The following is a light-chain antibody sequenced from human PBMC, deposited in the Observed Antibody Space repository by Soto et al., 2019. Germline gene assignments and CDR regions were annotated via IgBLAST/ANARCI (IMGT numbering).Light chain of an antibody. Sequence: QSVLTQPPSVSAAPRQKVTISCSGRSSNIGDNYVSWYRHLPGTATKLLIYDNYKRPSGIPYRFSGSKSGTSATMGITGLRTGDEADYYCVTWDSSLSAVLFGGGTKLTVL. CDR2: DNY. V-gene: IGLV1-51*01. CDR1: SSNIGDNY. CDR3: VTWDSSLSAVL. J-gene: IGLJ2*01.